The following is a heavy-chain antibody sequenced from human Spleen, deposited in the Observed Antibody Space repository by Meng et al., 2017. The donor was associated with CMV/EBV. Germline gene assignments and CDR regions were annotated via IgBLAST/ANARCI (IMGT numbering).Heavy chain of an antibody. Sequence: KASGYTFIAYYLHWVRQAPEQGLEWMGWMNPNSGGTNYAQKFQGRVSMTRDAPVSTAYMQLTRLTPDDTAVYYCARGLGYANSWYRTWGQGTLVTVSS. D-gene: IGHD6-19*01. CDR3: ARGLGYANSWYRT. CDR2: MNPNSGGT. CDR1: GYTFIAYY. V-gene: IGHV1-2*02. J-gene: IGHJ5*02.